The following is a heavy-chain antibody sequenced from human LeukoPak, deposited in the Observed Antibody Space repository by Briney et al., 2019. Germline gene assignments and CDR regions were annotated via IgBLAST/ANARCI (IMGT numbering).Heavy chain of an antibody. V-gene: IGHV3-15*01. CDR3: TTNTVTTDY. CDR1: RFTFRNAW. CDR2: IKSKTDGGTT. D-gene: IGHD4-17*01. Sequence: GGSPRLSPAQSRFTFRNAWMSWVREAPEEGLEWVGRIKSKTDGGTTDYAAPVKGRFTISRDDSKNTLYLQMISLKPEDTAVYYCTTNTVTTDYWGQGTLVTVSS. J-gene: IGHJ4*02.